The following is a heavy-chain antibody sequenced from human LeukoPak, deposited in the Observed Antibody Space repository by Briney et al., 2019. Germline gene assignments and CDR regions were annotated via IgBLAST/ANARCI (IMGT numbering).Heavy chain of an antibody. V-gene: IGHV1-2*02. J-gene: IGHJ4*02. CDR1: GYTFTDYN. Sequence: ASVKVSCQASGYTFTDYNMHWVRQAPGQGLEWMGWITPNSGGTNYAQNFQGRVIMTRDTSISTGYMEMSGLRSDDTAVYYCARVVPMVRGVIGPIPFDYWGQGTLVTVSS. CDR3: ARVVPMVRGVIGPIPFDY. CDR2: ITPNSGGT. D-gene: IGHD3-10*01.